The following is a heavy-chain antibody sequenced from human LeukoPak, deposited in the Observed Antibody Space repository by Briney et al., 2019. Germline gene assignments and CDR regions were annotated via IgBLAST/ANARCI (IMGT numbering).Heavy chain of an antibody. CDR3: ARALWGFVVVPAAPDY. CDR1: GFTFTSYW. J-gene: IGHJ4*02. V-gene: IGHV3-7*01. Sequence: GGSLRLSCAASGFTFTSYWMSWVSQAPGKGLEWVANIKQDGSEKYYVDSVKGRFTISRDNAKNSLYLQMNSLRAEDTAVYYCARALWGFVVVPAAPDYWGQGTLVTVSS. CDR2: IKQDGSEK. D-gene: IGHD2-2*01.